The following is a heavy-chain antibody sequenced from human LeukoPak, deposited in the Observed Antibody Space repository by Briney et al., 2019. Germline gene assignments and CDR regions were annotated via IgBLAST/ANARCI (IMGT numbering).Heavy chain of an antibody. V-gene: IGHV4-59*01. CDR1: GDSITSYY. CDR3: VREEGIATSGALEY. CDR2: IYHSGNT. J-gene: IGHJ4*02. D-gene: IGHD6-13*01. Sequence: SETLSLTCSVSGDSITSYYWSWIRQPPGKGLEWIGFIYHSGNTNYNLSLTTRVTMSVDTSRAQISLRLSSVTAADTAVYYCVREEGIATSGALEYWGQGILVTVSS.